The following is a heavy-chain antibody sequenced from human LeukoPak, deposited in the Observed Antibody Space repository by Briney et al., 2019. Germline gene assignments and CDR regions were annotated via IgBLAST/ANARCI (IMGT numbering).Heavy chain of an antibody. V-gene: IGHV3-23*01. J-gene: IGHJ6*02. CDR3: AKNKLMVRGVTPYYYYDMDV. D-gene: IGHD3-10*01. Sequence: PGGSLRLSCAASGFTFSSYAMSWVRQAPGKGLEWVSAISGSGGSTYYADSVKGRFTISRDNSKNTLYLQMNSLRAEDTAVYYCAKNKLMVRGVTPYYYYDMDVWGQGTTVTVSS. CDR2: ISGSGGST. CDR1: GFTFSSYA.